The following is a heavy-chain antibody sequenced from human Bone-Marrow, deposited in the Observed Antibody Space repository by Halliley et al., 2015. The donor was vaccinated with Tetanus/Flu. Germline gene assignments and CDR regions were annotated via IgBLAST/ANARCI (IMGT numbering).Heavy chain of an antibody. Sequence: VLVKPSETLSLTCSVSGASVWSDSSFWTWIRQAPGKGLEWIGYIYYSGSASYNPSLKGRVAISVDMYRHQFSLTLNSVTAADAAVYYCAREGSFYENLYGMDVWGQGTTVSVSS. CDR3: AREGSFYENLYGMDV. CDR1: GASVWSDSSF. CDR2: IYYSGSA. D-gene: IGHD3-22*01. V-gene: IGHV4-61*01. J-gene: IGHJ6*02.